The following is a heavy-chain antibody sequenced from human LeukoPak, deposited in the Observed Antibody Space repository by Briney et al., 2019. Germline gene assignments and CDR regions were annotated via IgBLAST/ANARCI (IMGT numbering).Heavy chain of an antibody. Sequence: GASVKVSCKASGGTFSSYAISWVRQAPGQGLEWMGGIIPIFGTANYAQKFQGRVTITADESTSTAYMELSSLRSDDTAVYYCARDQGLPYSSSWYPTYDYWGQGTLVTVSS. CDR3: ARDQGLPYSSSWYPTYDY. V-gene: IGHV1-69*13. D-gene: IGHD6-13*01. J-gene: IGHJ4*02. CDR2: IIPIFGTA. CDR1: GGTFSSYA.